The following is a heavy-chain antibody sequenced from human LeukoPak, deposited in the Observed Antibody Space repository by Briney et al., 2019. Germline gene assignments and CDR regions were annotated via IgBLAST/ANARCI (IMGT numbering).Heavy chain of an antibody. Sequence: ASVKVSCKASGFTFSSSVMQWVRQARGQGLEWIGWIAVGSGNTNYAQKFQQRVTITRDMSTRTAYMELSSLRSEDTAVYYCARNHPITMVRGVIIRDDAFDIWGQGTMVTVSS. CDR1: GFTFSSSV. CDR3: ARNHPITMVRGVIIRDDAFDI. J-gene: IGHJ3*02. D-gene: IGHD3-10*01. CDR2: IAVGSGNT. V-gene: IGHV1-58*02.